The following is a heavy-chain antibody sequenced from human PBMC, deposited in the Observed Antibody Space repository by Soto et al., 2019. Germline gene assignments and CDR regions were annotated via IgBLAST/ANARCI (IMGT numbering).Heavy chain of an antibody. J-gene: IGHJ4*02. CDR3: ATQKKDHYDSSGYYDD. V-gene: IGHV3-11*01. CDR1: GFTFSDYY. D-gene: IGHD3-22*01. CDR2: ISRSGNTI. Sequence: GGSLRLSCAASGFTFSDYYMTWIRQAPGKGLEWVSYISRSGNTIDYADSVKGRFTISRDNAKNSLYLQVNGLRAEDTAVYYCATQKKDHYDSSGYYDDWGQGTLVTVSS.